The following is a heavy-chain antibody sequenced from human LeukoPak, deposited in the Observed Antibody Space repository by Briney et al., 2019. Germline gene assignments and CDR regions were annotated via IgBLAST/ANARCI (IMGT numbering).Heavy chain of an antibody. D-gene: IGHD6-6*01. CDR1: GGSINSHY. J-gene: IGHJ6*03. Sequence: SETLSLTCTVSGGSINSHYWSWIRQPPGKGLEWIGDIYYKGSTNYNPSLKSRVTISVDTSKNQFSLKLSSVTAADTAVYYCARGRTAAKIAARGYYYMDVWGKGTTVTVSS. CDR3: ARGRTAAKIAARGYYYMDV. CDR2: IYYKGST. V-gene: IGHV4-59*11.